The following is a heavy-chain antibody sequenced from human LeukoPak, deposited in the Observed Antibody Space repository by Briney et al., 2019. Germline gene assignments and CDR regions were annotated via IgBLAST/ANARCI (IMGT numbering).Heavy chain of an antibody. V-gene: IGHV4-34*01. CDR2: INHSGST. CDR1: GGSFSGYY. Sequence: PSETLSLTCAVYGGSFSGYYWSWIRQPPGKGLEWIGEINHSGSTNYNPSLKSRVTISVDTSKNQFSLKLSSVTAADTAVYYCARHRYSSGWYVTGVWFDPWGQGTLVTVSS. D-gene: IGHD6-19*01. J-gene: IGHJ5*02. CDR3: ARHRYSSGWYVTGVWFDP.